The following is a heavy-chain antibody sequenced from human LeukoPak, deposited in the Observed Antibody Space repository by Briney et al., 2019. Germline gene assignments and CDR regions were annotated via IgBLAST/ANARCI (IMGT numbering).Heavy chain of an antibody. CDR2: IYYSGST. V-gene: IGHV4-59*08. CDR3: ARLDDYVWGSYRLSLNAFDI. J-gene: IGHJ3*02. D-gene: IGHD3-16*02. Sequence: SETLSLTCTVSGGSISSYCWSWIRQPPGKGLEWIGYIYYSGSTNYNPSLKSRVTISVDTSKNQFSLKLSSVTAADTAVYYCARLDDYVWGSYRLSLNAFDIWGQGTMVTVSS. CDR1: GGSISSYC.